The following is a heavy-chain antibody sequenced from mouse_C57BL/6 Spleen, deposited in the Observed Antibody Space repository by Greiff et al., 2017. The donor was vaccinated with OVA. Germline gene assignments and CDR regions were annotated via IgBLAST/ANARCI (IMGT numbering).Heavy chain of an antibody. CDR2: INPSSGYT. CDR1: GYTFTSYW. J-gene: IGHJ1*03. CDR3: ARGDYGNYPYWYCDV. Sequence: QVQLQQSGAELAKPGASVKLSCKASGYTFTSYWMHWVKQRPGQGLEWIGYINPSSGYTKYNQKFKDKATVTADKSSSTAYMQLSSLTYEDSAVYYCARGDYGNYPYWYCDVWGTGTTVTVSS. D-gene: IGHD2-1*01. V-gene: IGHV1-7*01.